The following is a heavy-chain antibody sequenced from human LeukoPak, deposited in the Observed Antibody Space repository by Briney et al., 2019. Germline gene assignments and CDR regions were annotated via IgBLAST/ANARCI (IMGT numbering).Heavy chain of an antibody. Sequence: SETLSLTCTVSGGSISSSSYYWSWIRQPPGKGLEWIGEINHSGSTNYNPSLKSRVTISVDTSKNQFSLKLSSVTAADTAVYYCARVFVLMVYAIDQGKSYYYYMDVWGKGTTVTVSS. J-gene: IGHJ6*03. V-gene: IGHV4-39*07. CDR3: ARVFVLMVYAIDQGKSYYYYMDV. CDR1: GGSISSSSYY. D-gene: IGHD2-8*01. CDR2: INHSGST.